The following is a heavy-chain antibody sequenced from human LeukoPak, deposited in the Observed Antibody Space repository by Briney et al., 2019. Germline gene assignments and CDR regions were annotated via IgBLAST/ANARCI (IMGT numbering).Heavy chain of an antibody. V-gene: IGHV3-23*01. Sequence: GGSLRLSCAASGFTFSSSAMSWVRQAPGKGLEWVSAISNNGGYTYYADSVQGRFTISRDNSKNTLYLQMNSLRAEDTAVYYCAKFSGNYYDSNDYGHLDYWGQGTLVTVSS. CDR1: GFTFSSSA. CDR3: AKFSGNYYDSNDYGHLDY. J-gene: IGHJ4*02. CDR2: ISNNGGYT. D-gene: IGHD3-22*01.